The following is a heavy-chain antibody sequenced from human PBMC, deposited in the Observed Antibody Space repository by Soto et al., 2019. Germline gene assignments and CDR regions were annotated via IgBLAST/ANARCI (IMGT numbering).Heavy chain of an antibody. V-gene: IGHV1-69*13. D-gene: IGHD2-15*01. CDR1: GGTFSSYA. J-gene: IGHJ3*02. CDR2: IIPIFGTA. CDR3: ARAHSDPGLGLVVVVAANAFDI. Sequence: SVKVSCKASGGTFSSYAISWVRQAPGQGLEWMGGIIPIFGTANYAQKFQGRVTITADESTSTAYMELSSLRSEDTAVYYCARAHSDPGLGLVVVVAANAFDIWGQGTMVTVSS.